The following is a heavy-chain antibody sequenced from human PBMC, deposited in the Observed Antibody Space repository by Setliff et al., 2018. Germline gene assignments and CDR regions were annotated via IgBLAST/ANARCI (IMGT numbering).Heavy chain of an antibody. Sequence: GASVKVSCKASGNRFTDYFLHWVRQAPGQGLEWMGWINPNSGDTHSAQKFQGRVTMTRDTSINTAYMELGSLTSDDTAFYYCVRSGKFGMRFWFDQWGQGTLVTVSS. CDR3: VRSGKFGMRFWFDQ. J-gene: IGHJ5*02. V-gene: IGHV1-2*02. CDR2: INPNSGDT. D-gene: IGHD1-26*01. CDR1: GNRFTDYF.